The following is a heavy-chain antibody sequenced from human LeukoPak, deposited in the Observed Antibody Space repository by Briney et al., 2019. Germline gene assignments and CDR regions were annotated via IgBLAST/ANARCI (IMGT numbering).Heavy chain of an antibody. D-gene: IGHD6-19*01. CDR2: ISGSGGTT. Sequence: GGSLRLSCAASGFTFSSYAMSWVRQAPGKGLEWVSSISGSGGTTYYADSVKGRFTISRGNSKNTLYLQMNSLRAEDTAVYYCAKHSSSGNYYFDYWGQGTLVTVSS. CDR1: GFTFSSYA. V-gene: IGHV3-23*01. CDR3: AKHSSSGNYYFDY. J-gene: IGHJ4*02.